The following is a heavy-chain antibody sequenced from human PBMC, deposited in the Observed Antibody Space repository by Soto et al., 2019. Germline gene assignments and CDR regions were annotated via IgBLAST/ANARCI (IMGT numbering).Heavy chain of an antibody. D-gene: IGHD2-15*01. J-gene: IGHJ4*02. CDR2: IWYDGSNK. CDR3: ARAPCSGGSCYYRDYFGY. V-gene: IGHV3-33*01. Sequence: QVQLVESGGGVVQPGRSLRLSCAASGFTFSSYGMHWVRQAPGKGLEWVAVIWYDGSNKYYADSVKGRFTISRDNSKNTLDLQMNSLRAEDTAVYYCARAPCSGGSCYYRDYFGYWGQGTLVTVSS. CDR1: GFTFSSYG.